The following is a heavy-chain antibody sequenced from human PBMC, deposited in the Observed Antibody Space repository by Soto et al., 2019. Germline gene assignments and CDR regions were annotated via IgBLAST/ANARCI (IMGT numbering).Heavy chain of an antibody. CDR3: ARDLRGRVTGPYWYFDL. V-gene: IGHV1-69*13. J-gene: IGHJ2*01. D-gene: IGHD5-18*01. CDR1: GGPLSSSA. CDR2: FIPIVGTA. Sequence: GASVKVSCQASGGPLSSSAISWVRQAPAQGGEWVGGFIPIVGTANCAQKFQGRVTITADESTSTAYMELSSLRSEDTAVYYCARDLRGRVTGPYWYFDLWGRGTLVTVSS.